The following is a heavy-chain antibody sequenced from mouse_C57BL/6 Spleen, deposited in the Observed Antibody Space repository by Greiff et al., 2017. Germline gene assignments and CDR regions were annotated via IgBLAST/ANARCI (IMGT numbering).Heavy chain of an antibody. J-gene: IGHJ4*01. D-gene: IGHD4-1*01. CDR2: ISSGGDYI. CDR1: GFTFSRYA. V-gene: IGHV5-9-1*02. Sequence: EVKLMESGEGLVKPGGSLKLSCAASGFTFSRYAMSWVRQTPEKRLEWVAYISSGGDYIYYADTVKGRFTISRDNARNTLYLQMSSLKSEDTAMYYCTRAGTGRAMDYWGQGTSVTVSS. CDR3: TRAGTGRAMDY.